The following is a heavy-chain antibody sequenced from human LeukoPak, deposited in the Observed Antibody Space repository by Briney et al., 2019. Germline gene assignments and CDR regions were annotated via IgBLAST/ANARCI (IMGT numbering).Heavy chain of an antibody. CDR3: ATPATAYSLSDY. CDR1: GYRFTSYW. Sequence: GASLQISCKGSGYRFTSYWIGWVRQMPGKGLEWVGNIYPGDSDTRYSPSFQGQVTISVDKSISTAYLQWSSLKASDTAMYYCATPATAYSLSDYWGQGTLVTVSS. V-gene: IGHV5-51*01. CDR2: IYPGDSDT. D-gene: IGHD3-9*01. J-gene: IGHJ4*02.